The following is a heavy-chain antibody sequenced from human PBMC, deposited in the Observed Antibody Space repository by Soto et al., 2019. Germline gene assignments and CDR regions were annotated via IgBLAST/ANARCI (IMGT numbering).Heavy chain of an antibody. Sequence: SVKVPCKASGGTFSSYAISWVRQAPGQGLEWMGGIIPIFGTANYAQKFQGRVTITADESTSTAYMELSSLRSEDTAVYYCARDIGRFNWFDPWGQGTLVTVSS. CDR2: IIPIFGTA. V-gene: IGHV1-69*13. D-gene: IGHD3-16*02. CDR3: ARDIGRFNWFDP. CDR1: GGTFSSYA. J-gene: IGHJ5*02.